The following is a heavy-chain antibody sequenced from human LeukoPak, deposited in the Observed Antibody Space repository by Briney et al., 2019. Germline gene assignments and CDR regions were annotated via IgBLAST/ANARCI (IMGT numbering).Heavy chain of an antibody. V-gene: IGHV3-48*02. CDR2: SSSSSSTV. Sequence: PGGSLRLSCAASGLTFSDYSMNWVRQAPGKGLEWVSYSSSSSSTVYYADSVKGRFTISRDNAKNSLYLQMNSLRDEDTAVYYCVKGVRFYYGSGSSFDYWGQGTLVTVSS. CDR3: VKGVRFYYGSGSSFDY. D-gene: IGHD3-10*01. J-gene: IGHJ4*02. CDR1: GLTFSDYS.